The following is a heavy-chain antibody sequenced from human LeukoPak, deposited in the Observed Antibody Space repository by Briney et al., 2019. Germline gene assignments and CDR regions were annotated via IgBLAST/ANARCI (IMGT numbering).Heavy chain of an antibody. V-gene: IGHV1-18*01. Sequence: GASVKVSCKASGYTFTSYGISWVRQAPGQGLEWMGWISAYNGNTNYAQKLQGRVTMTTDTSTSTAYMELRSLRSDDTAVSYCARVVSYYYGSGSYYPYYFDYWGQGTLVTVSS. CDR3: ARVVSYYYGSGSYYPYYFDY. J-gene: IGHJ4*02. D-gene: IGHD3-10*01. CDR2: ISAYNGNT. CDR1: GYTFTSYG.